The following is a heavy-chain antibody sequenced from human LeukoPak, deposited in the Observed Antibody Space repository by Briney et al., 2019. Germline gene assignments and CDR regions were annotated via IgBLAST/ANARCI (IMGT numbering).Heavy chain of an antibody. CDR1: GFTFSSYS. CDR3: ARDNGNKYYFDY. CDR2: ISSRSSYI. Sequence: TGGSLRLSCAASGFTFSSYSMNWVRQAPGKGLEWVSSISSRSSYIYYVDSVKGRFTISRDNAKNSLYLQMNSLRAEDTAVYYCARDNGNKYYFDYWGQGTLVTVSS. J-gene: IGHJ4*02. V-gene: IGHV3-21*04. D-gene: IGHD2-8*01.